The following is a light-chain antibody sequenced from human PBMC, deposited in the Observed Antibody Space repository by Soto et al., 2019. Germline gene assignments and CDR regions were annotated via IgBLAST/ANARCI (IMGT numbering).Light chain of an antibody. J-gene: IGKJ3*01. CDR1: QSVSSY. Sequence: EIVLTQSPATLSLSPGERATLSCRASQSVSSYLAWYQQKPGQAPRLLIYDASNRATGIPARFSGSGSGTDFTLIISILEPEDFAVYYCQQRSNWRGFTFGPGTKVDIK. CDR3: QQRSNWRGFT. V-gene: IGKV3-11*01. CDR2: DAS.